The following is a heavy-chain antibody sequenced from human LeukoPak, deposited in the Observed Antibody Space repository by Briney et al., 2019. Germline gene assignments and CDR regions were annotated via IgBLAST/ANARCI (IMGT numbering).Heavy chain of an antibody. CDR3: ARGALLGYGGNGGAFDI. Sequence: PSETLSLTCTVSGGSISSSSYYWGWIRQPPGKGLEWIGSIYYIGSTYYNPSLKSRVTISVDTSKNQFSLKLSSVTAADTAVYYCARGALLGYGGNGGAFDIWGQGTMVTVSS. D-gene: IGHD4-23*01. J-gene: IGHJ3*02. CDR1: GGSISSSSYY. V-gene: IGHV4-39*01. CDR2: IYYIGST.